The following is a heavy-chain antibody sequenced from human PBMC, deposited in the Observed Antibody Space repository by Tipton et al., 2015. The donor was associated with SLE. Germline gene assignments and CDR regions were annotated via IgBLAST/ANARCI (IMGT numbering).Heavy chain of an antibody. CDR3: ARAYYYDSSGYYDAFDI. V-gene: IGHV4-59*11. D-gene: IGHD3-22*01. Sequence: LRLSCTVSGGSISGHYWSWIRQPPGKGLEWIGYIYYSGSTNYNPSLKSRVTISVDTSKNQFSLKLSSVTAADTAVYYCARAYYYDSSGYYDAFDIWGQGTMVTVSS. CDR1: GGSISGHY. J-gene: IGHJ3*02. CDR2: IYYSGST.